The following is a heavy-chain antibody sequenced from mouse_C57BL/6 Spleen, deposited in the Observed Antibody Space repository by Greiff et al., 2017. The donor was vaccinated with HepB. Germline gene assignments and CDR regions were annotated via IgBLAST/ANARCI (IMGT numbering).Heavy chain of an antibody. J-gene: IGHJ2*01. V-gene: IGHV14-2*01. D-gene: IGHD1-1*01. Sequence: EVKLQESGAELVKPGASVELSCTASGFNIKDYYMHWVKQRTEQGLEWIGRIDPEDGETKYAPKFQGKATITADTSSNTAYLQLSSLTSEDTAVYYCAGYYYGSTYYFDYWGQGTTLTVSS. CDR2: IDPEDGET. CDR3: AGYYYGSTYYFDY. CDR1: GFNIKDYY.